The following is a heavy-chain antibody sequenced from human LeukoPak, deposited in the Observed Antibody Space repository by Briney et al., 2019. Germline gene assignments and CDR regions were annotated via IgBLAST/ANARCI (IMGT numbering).Heavy chain of an antibody. CDR1: GFTFSSYA. J-gene: IGHJ4*02. Sequence: GGSLRLSCAASGFTFSSYALSWVRQAPGKGLEWVSAISGSGYSTFYADSVTGRFTISRDNSKNTLYLQLNNLRAEDTAVYYCAKCYFDISGHPGHFDSWGQGALVTVSS. V-gene: IGHV3-23*01. CDR3: AKCYFDISGHPGHFDS. CDR2: ISGSGYST. D-gene: IGHD3-22*01.